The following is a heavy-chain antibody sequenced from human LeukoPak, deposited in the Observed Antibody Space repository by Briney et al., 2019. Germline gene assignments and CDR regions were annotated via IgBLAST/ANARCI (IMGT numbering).Heavy chain of an antibody. CDR1: GFTVSSNS. CDR3: ATTKEMATISYFDS. Sequence: GGSLRLSCTVSGFTVSSNSMNWVRQAPGKGLEWVSYIDSSGSTIHYADSVKGRFTISRDNAKNSLYLQMNSLRAEDTAVHYCATTKEMATISYFDSWGQGTLVTVSS. CDR2: IDSSGSTI. J-gene: IGHJ4*02. V-gene: IGHV3-48*04. D-gene: IGHD5-24*01.